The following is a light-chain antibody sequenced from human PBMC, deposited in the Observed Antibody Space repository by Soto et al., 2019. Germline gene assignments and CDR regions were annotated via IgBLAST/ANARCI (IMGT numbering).Light chain of an antibody. CDR1: SSDVGGHNY. Sequence: QSALTQPASVSGSPGQSITISCTGTSSDVGGHNYVSWYQQHPGTAPKLMIYEVTNRPSGVSNRFSGSKSGNTASLTISGLPAEDEADYYCSSYTSSTTLDVVFGGGTQLTVL. CDR2: EVT. J-gene: IGLJ2*01. V-gene: IGLV2-14*01. CDR3: SSYTSSTTLDVV.